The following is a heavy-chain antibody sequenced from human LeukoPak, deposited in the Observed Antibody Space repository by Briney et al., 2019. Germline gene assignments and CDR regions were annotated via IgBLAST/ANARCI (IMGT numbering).Heavy chain of an antibody. CDR2: ISGSGGST. D-gene: IGHD6-13*01. V-gene: IGHV3-23*01. CDR3: AKDHSSSWYGRLHYFDY. Sequence: PGGSLRLSCAASGFTFSSYAMSWVRQAPGKGLEWVSAISGSGGSTYYADSVKGRFTISRDNSKNTLYLQMNSLRAGDTAVYYCAKDHSSSWYGRLHYFDYWGQGTLVTVSS. CDR1: GFTFSSYA. J-gene: IGHJ4*02.